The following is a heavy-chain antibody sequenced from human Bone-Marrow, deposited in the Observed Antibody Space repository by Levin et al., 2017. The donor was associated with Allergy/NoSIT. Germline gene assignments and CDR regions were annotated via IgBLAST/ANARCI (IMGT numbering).Heavy chain of an antibody. D-gene: IGHD3-10*01. CDR3: ARDYFGSRHYYYGMDV. J-gene: IGHJ6*02. CDR1: GFVFIDYA. CDR2: ISFDGKNK. V-gene: IGHV3-30*04. Sequence: GGSLRLSCVASGFVFIDYAMHWVRQAPGKGLEWVAVISFDGKNKYYADSVKGRVSISRDNSKNMLYLQMNSLKAEDTAVYYCARDYFGSRHYYYGMDVWGQGTTVTVSS.